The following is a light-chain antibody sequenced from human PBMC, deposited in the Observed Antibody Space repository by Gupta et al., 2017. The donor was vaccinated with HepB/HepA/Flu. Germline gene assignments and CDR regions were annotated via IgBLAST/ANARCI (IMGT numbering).Light chain of an antibody. CDR2: DVS. CDR1: SSDVGGYNY. CDR3: SSYTSSITLYV. J-gene: IGLJ1*01. V-gene: IGLV2-14*03. Sequence: QSALTQPASVSGSPGQSITISCTGPSSDVGGYNYVSWYQQHPGKAPKLMIYDVSNRPSGVSNRFSGSKSGNTASLTISGLQAEDEADYFCSSYTSSITLYVFGTGTKVTVL.